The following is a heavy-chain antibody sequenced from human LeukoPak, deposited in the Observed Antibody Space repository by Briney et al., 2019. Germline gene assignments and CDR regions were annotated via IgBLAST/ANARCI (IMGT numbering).Heavy chain of an antibody. CDR2: IWYDGSNK. V-gene: IGHV3-33*01. J-gene: IGHJ6*03. CDR3: ARDAQRGYSSSWYLYYYYMDV. D-gene: IGHD6-13*01. CDR1: GFTFSSYG. Sequence: GRSLRLSCAASGFTFSSYGMHWVRQAPGKGLEWVAVIWYDGSNKYYADSVKGRFTISRDNSKNTLYLQMNSLRAEDTAVYYCARDAQRGYSSSWYLYYYYMDVWGKGTTVTVSS.